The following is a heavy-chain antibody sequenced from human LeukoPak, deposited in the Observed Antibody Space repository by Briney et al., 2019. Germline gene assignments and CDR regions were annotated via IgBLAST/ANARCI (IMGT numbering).Heavy chain of an antibody. V-gene: IGHV3-23*01. J-gene: IGHJ4*02. CDR2: ISGSGGST. Sequence: GGSLRLSCAASGFTFSSYAMSWVRQAPGKGLEWVSAISGSGGSTYYADSVKGRFTISRDNSKNTLYLQMNSLGAEDTAVYYCAKDAVLRYFDWLPLDYWGQGTLVTVSS. CDR1: GFTFSSYA. CDR3: AKDAVLRYFDWLPLDY. D-gene: IGHD3-9*01.